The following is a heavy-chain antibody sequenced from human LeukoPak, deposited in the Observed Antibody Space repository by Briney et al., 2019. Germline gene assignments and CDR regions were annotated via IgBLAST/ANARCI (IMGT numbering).Heavy chain of an antibody. CDR2: INHSGST. V-gene: IGHV4-34*01. CDR1: GGSFSGYY. Sequence: SETLSLTCAVYGGSFSGYYWSWIRQPPGKGLEWIGEINHSGSTNYNPSLKSRVTISVDTSKNQFSLKLSSVTAADTAVYYCARDAYYYGSGSYYHLEFDYWGQGTLVTVPS. CDR3: ARDAYYYGSGSYYHLEFDY. D-gene: IGHD3-10*01. J-gene: IGHJ4*02.